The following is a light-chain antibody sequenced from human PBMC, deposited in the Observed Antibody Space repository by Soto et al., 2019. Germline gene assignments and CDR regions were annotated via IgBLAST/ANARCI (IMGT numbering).Light chain of an antibody. J-gene: IGLJ2*01. V-gene: IGLV1-40*01. Sequence: QSVLTQPPSVSGAPGQRVAISCTGSSCNIGAGYDVHWYQQRPGTAPKLLIYGNDNRPSSFPDRFSGSKSGTSSSLDITGLQTEDAADYYCQSYDSSLSAVVFGGGTKLTAL. CDR3: QSYDSSLSAVV. CDR1: SCNIGAGYD. CDR2: GND.